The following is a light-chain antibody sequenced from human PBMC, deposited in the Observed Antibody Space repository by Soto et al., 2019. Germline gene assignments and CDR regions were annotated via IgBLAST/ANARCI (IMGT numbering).Light chain of an antibody. J-gene: IGLJ3*02. CDR1: SSDGGGYNY. CDR3: CPTAGSDTSV. V-gene: IGLV2-11*01. CDR2: DVS. Sequence: QSALTQPRSVSGSPGQSVTISCTGTSSDGGGYNYVSWYQQHPGKAPKLMVYDVSKRPSGVPDRFSGSKPANTASLTISGLQAEDEDDYYCCPTAGSDTSVFGGGTKLTVL.